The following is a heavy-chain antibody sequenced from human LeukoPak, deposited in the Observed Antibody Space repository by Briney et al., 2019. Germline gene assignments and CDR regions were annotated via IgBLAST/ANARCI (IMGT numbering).Heavy chain of an antibody. Sequence: PSETLSLTCTVSGYSISSGYYWGWIRQPPGKGLEWIGSIYHSGSTYYNPSLKSRVTISVDTSKNQFSLTLSSVTAADTAVYYCARAIELLWFGELLEGFWFDPWGQGTLVTVSS. J-gene: IGHJ5*02. CDR3: ARAIELLWFGELLEGFWFDP. CDR2: IYHSGST. CDR1: GYSISSGYY. D-gene: IGHD3-10*01. V-gene: IGHV4-38-2*02.